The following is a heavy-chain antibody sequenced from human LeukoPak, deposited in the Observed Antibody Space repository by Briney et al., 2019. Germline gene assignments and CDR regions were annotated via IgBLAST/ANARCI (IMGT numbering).Heavy chain of an antibody. CDR2: IYTGGNT. V-gene: IGHV3-53*01. CDR3: ARLVAGYSFDY. D-gene: IGHD3-10*01. CDR1: GFTVSSNY. J-gene: IGHJ4*02. Sequence: GGSLRLSCAGSGFTVSSNYMSWVRQTPGKGLEWVSVIYTGGNTYYADSVKGRFTISRDTSKNTVYLQMNSLRVEDTAMYYCARLVAGYSFDYWGQGTLVTVSS.